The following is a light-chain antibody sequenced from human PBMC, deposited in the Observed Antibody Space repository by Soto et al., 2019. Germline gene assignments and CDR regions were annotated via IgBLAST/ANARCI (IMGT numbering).Light chain of an antibody. CDR1: QNINKW. J-gene: IGKJ1*01. Sequence: DIQMTQSPSTLSASVGDRVTITCRASQNINKWLAWYQQKPGKAPKLLIYEASTLEGGVPSRFSGSGSGTEFTLTISSLQPDDFATYGCQQYKSYSTFGQGTKMDIK. CDR2: EAS. V-gene: IGKV1-5*03. CDR3: QQYKSYST.